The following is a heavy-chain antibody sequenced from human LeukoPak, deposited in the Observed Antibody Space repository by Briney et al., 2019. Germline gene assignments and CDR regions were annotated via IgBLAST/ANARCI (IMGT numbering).Heavy chain of an antibody. J-gene: IGHJ3*02. V-gene: IGHV3-23*01. Sequence: PGGSLRLSCAASGFTVSSNYMSWVRQAPGKGLEWVSAISGSGGSTYYADSVKGRFTISRDNSKNTLYLQMNSLRAEDTAVYYCAKGTPMTTVTTSWDDAFDIWGQGTMVTVSS. CDR3: AKGTPMTTVTTSWDDAFDI. CDR1: GFTVSSNY. CDR2: ISGSGGST. D-gene: IGHD4-11*01.